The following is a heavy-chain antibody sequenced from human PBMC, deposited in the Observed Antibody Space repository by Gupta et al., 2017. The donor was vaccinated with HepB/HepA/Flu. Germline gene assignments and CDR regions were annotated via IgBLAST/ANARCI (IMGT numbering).Heavy chain of an antibody. CDR2: INGDGSST. V-gene: IGHV3-74*01. J-gene: IGHJ6*03. D-gene: IGHD3-10*01. CDR1: GFTFRSYW. Sequence: DVQLVESGGGLVQPGGSLSLSCVVSGFTFRSYWLHWVRQIPGKGLVWVSRINGDGSSTNYADSVKGRFTISRDNAENTLYLQMNTLRAEDTAVYYCARGNYYGSVLMDVWGKGTTVTVSS. CDR3: ARGNYYGSVLMDV.